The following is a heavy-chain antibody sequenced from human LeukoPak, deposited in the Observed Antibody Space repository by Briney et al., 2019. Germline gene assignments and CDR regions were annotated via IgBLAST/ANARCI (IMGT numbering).Heavy chain of an antibody. Sequence: GGSLRLSCAASGFTFSSYSMNWVRQAPGKGLEWVAVISYDGSNKYYADSVKGRFTISRDNSKNTLYLQMNSLRAEDTAVYYCARARDTAMDYWGQGTLVTVSS. V-gene: IGHV3-30*03. D-gene: IGHD5-18*01. J-gene: IGHJ4*02. CDR2: ISYDGSNK. CDR3: ARARDTAMDY. CDR1: GFTFSSYS.